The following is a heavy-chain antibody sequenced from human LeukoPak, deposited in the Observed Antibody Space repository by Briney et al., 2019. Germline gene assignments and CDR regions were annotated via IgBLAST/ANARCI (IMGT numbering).Heavy chain of an antibody. CDR2: ISGSGGTA. J-gene: IGHJ6*03. D-gene: IGHD6-13*01. Sequence: GGSLRLSCAASGFTFSIYAMSWVRQAPGERLEWVSAISGSGGTAYYADSVKGRFTISRDNSKNTLYLQMNSLRAEDTAVYYCAKGSGIAAANYYYMDVWGKGTTVTVSS. CDR1: GFTFSIYA. CDR3: AKGSGIAAANYYYMDV. V-gene: IGHV3-23*01.